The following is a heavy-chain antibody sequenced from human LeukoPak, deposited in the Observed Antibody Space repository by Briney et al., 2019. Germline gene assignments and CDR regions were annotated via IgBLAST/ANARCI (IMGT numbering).Heavy chain of an antibody. D-gene: IGHD3-22*01. CDR2: INPSGGST. V-gene: IGHV1-46*01. CDR1: GYTFTSYY. Sequence: ASVKVSCKASGYTFTSYYMHWVRQAPGQGLEWMGIINPSGGSTSYAQKFQGRVTITADESTSTAYMELSSLRSEDTAVYYCARVGDSYYYDRGWGAFDIWGQGTMVTVSS. CDR3: ARVGDSYYYDRGWGAFDI. J-gene: IGHJ3*02.